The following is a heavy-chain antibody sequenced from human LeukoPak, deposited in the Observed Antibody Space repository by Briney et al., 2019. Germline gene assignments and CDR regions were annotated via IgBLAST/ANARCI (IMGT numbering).Heavy chain of an antibody. V-gene: IGHV4-34*01. CDR1: GGSISSGGYS. D-gene: IGHD3-3*01. CDR2: INHSGST. J-gene: IGHJ6*02. CDR3: AGTYYDFWSGYSYYYYGMDV. Sequence: SETLSLTCAVSGGSISSGGYSWSWIRQPPGKGLEWIGEINHSGSTNYNPSLKSRVTISVDTSKNQFSLKLSSVTAADTAVYYCAGTYYDFWSGYSYYYYGMDVWGQGTTVTVSS.